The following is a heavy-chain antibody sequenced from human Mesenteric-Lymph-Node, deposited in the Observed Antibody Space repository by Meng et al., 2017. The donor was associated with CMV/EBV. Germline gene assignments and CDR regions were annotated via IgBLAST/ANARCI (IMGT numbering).Heavy chain of an antibody. CDR3: SYGTTPYYYGMDV. CDR1: GFTFSSYV. V-gene: IGHV3-48*03. CDR2: ISPSGGTI. Sequence: GESLKISCAASGFTFSSYVLHWVRQTPGKGLEWVSYISPSGGTIHYADSVKGRFTISRDNAKNSLYLQMNSLRAEDTAVYYCSYGTTPYYYGMDVWGQGTTVTVSS. J-gene: IGHJ6*02. D-gene: IGHD4-11*01.